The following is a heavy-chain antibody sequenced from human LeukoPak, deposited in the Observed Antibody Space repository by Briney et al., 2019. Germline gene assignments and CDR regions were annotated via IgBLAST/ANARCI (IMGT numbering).Heavy chain of an antibody. CDR2: IDPSDSYT. CDR1: GYSFTSYW. V-gene: IGHV5-10-1*01. Sequence: GESLKISYKGSGYSFTSYWISWVRQMPGKGLEWMGRIDPSDSYTNYSPSFQGHVSISADKSISTAYLQWSSLKASDTAMYYCARLGDTAMWGVYWGQGTLVTVSS. CDR3: ARLGDTAMWGVY. J-gene: IGHJ4*02. D-gene: IGHD5-18*01.